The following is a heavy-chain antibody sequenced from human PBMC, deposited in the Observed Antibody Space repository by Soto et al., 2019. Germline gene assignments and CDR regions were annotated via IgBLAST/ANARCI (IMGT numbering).Heavy chain of an antibody. Sequence: EVQLLESGGGLVQPGGSLRLSCAASGFTFSSYAMSWVRQAPGKGLEWVSAISGSGGSTYYADSVNGPFTISRDKSKKTLYLQLNSLIADDQGGYYRAKGIVVVPAGIMGGSTLGYLGQGTLVTVSS. V-gene: IGHV3-23*01. D-gene: IGHD2-2*02. CDR2: ISGSGGST. CDR3: AKGIVVVPAGIMGGSTLGY. CDR1: GFTFSSYA. J-gene: IGHJ4*02.